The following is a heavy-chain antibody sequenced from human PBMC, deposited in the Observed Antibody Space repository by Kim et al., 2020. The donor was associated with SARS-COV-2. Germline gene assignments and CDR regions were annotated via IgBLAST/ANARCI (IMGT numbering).Heavy chain of an antibody. Sequence: SETLSLTCTVSGGSISSYYWSWIRQPPGKGLEWIGYIYYSGSTNYNPSLKSRVTISVDTSKNQFSLKLSSVTAADTAVYYCARCSGAPIGYYYYYMDVWGKGTTVTVSS. V-gene: IGHV4-59*01. CDR3: ARCSGAPIGYYYYYMDV. CDR1: GGSISSYY. CDR2: IYYSGST. D-gene: IGHD2-15*01. J-gene: IGHJ6*03.